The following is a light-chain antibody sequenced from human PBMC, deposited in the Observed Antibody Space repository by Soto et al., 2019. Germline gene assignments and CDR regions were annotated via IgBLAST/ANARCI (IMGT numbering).Light chain of an antibody. Sequence: QSALTQPASVSGSPGQSITISCTGTRSDVGGYNYVSWYQQHPGKAPKLMIYDVNNRPSGVSNRFSGSKSGNTASLTISGLQAEDEADYYCSSYRSSSPYVVFGGGTKVTVL. CDR2: DVN. CDR1: RSDVGGYNY. CDR3: SSYRSSSPYVV. J-gene: IGLJ2*01. V-gene: IGLV2-14*01.